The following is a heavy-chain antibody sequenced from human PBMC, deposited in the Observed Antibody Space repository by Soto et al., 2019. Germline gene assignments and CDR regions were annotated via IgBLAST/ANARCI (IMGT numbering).Heavy chain of an antibody. D-gene: IGHD3-10*01. J-gene: IGHJ4*02. Sequence: SETLSLTCAVYGGSFSGYYWSWIRQPPGKGLEWIGEINHSGSTNYNPSLKSRVTISVDTSKNQFSLKLSSVTAADTAVYYCARGGYYGSGSYYIGYFDYWGQGTLVTVSS. V-gene: IGHV4-34*01. CDR1: GGSFSGYY. CDR3: ARGGYYGSGSYYIGYFDY. CDR2: INHSGST.